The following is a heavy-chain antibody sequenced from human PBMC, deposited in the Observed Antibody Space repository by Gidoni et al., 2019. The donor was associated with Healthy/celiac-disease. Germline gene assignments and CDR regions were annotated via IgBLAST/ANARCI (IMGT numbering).Heavy chain of an antibody. J-gene: IGHJ2*01. CDR1: GGSISSYC. V-gene: IGHV4-59*01. CDR2: IYYSGGT. D-gene: IGHD2-15*01. Sequence: QVQLQESGPGLVKPSETLSLTCPVSGGSISSYCWSWLRQPPGQGLECIGYIYYSGGTNYNPSLKSRVTISVDTSKNQFSLKLSSVTAADTAVYYCARVRASVVAHWYFDLWGRGTLVTVSS. CDR3: ARVRASVVAHWYFDL.